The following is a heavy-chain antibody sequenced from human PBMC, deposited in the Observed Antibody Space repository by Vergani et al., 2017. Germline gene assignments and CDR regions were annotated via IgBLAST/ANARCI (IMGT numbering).Heavy chain of an antibody. CDR3: ARELSSATSAAFDI. D-gene: IGHD3-16*01. Sequence: QVTLKESGPVLVKPTETLTLTCTVSGFSLSNARMGLSWIRQPPGKALECLAHIFSNDEKSYSTSLKSRLTISKDTSKSQVVLTMTNMDPVDTATYYCARELSSATSAAFDIWGQGTMVTVSS. V-gene: IGHV2-26*01. CDR2: IFSNDEK. J-gene: IGHJ3*02. CDR1: GFSLSNARMG.